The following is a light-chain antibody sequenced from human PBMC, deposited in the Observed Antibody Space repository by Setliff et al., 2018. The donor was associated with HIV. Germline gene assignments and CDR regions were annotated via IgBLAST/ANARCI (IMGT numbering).Light chain of an antibody. CDR3: CSYAGSRAWV. CDR1: SRDVGDYNY. J-gene: IGLJ1*01. CDR2: DVY. V-gene: IGLV2-11*01. Sequence: QSALTQPRSVSGSPGQSVTISCTGTSRDVGDYNYVSWYQQYPGKAPKLIIYDVYKRPPGVPDRLSGSKSGNTASLTISGLQAEDEADYYCCSYAGSRAWVFGTGTRSPS.